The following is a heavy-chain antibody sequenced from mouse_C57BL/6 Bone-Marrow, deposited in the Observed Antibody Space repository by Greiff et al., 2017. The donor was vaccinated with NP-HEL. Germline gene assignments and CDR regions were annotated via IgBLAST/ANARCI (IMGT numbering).Heavy chain of an antibody. Sequence: QVQLQQSGPELVKPGASVKISCKASGYSFTSYYIHWVKQRPGQGLEWIGWIYPGSGNTKYNEKFKGKATLTADTSSSTAYMQLSSLTSEDSAVYYCAREGNYDYPWFAYWGQGTLVTVSA. CDR3: AREGNYDYPWFAY. V-gene: IGHV1-66*01. CDR1: GYSFTSYY. J-gene: IGHJ3*01. CDR2: IYPGSGNT. D-gene: IGHD2-4*01.